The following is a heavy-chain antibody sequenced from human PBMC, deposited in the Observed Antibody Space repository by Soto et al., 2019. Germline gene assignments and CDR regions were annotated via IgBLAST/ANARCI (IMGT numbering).Heavy chain of an antibody. J-gene: IGHJ5*02. CDR2: ISGSGGST. CDR3: AKDGNPIPYLTGYYRLGWFDP. CDR1: GFTFSSYA. Sequence: GSLRLSCAASGFTFSSYAMSWVRQAPGKGLEWVSAISGSGGSTYYADSVKGRFTISRDNSKNTLYLQMNSLRAEDTAVYYCAKDGNPIPYLTGYYRLGWFDPWGQGTLVTVSS. V-gene: IGHV3-23*01. D-gene: IGHD3-9*01.